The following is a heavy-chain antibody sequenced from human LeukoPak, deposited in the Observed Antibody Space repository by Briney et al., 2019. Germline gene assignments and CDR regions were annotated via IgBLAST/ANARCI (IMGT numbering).Heavy chain of an antibody. J-gene: IGHJ5*02. CDR2: ISGSGGST. CDR3: AKEPLRYFAEGLLDP. CDR1: GFTFSSYS. D-gene: IGHD3-9*01. V-gene: IGHV3-23*01. Sequence: GGSLRLSCAASGFTFSSYSMKWVRQAPGKGLEWVSAISGSGGSTYYADSVKGRFTISRDNSKNTLYLQMNSLRAEDTAVYYCAKEPLRYFAEGLLDPWGQGTLVTVSS.